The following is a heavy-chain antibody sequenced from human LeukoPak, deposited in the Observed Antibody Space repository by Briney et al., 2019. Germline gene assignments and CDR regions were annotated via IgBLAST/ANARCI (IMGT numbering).Heavy chain of an antibody. V-gene: IGHV4-39*07. D-gene: IGHD2-2*01. CDR3: ARVGNIVVGDYYYMDV. CDR1: GGSISSRSYY. CDR2: IYYSGST. Sequence: PSETLSLTCTVSGGSISSRSYYWGWIRQAPGKGLEWIGTIYYSGSTNYNPSLKSRVTISVDTSKKQFSLKLRSVTAADTAVYYCARVGNIVVGDYYYMDVWGKGTTVTVSS. J-gene: IGHJ6*03.